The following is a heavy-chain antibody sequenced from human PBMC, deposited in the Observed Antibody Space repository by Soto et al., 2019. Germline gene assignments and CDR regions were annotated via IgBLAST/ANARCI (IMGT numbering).Heavy chain of an antibody. CDR1: GYIFASYT. D-gene: IGHD5-12*01. V-gene: IGHV1-3*01. J-gene: IGHJ4*01. CDR2: INAASGNT. Sequence: ASVKVSCKASGYIFASYTMHWVRQTPGQRLEWMGRINAASGNTKCSQKFQGRVTITRDTAASTVYMDLSSLTSEDTAIYYCARDPVGEYSGYDSGFDYWG. CDR3: ARDPVGEYSGYDSGFDY.